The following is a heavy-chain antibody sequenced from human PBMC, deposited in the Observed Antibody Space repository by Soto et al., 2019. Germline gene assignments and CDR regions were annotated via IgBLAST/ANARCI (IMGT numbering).Heavy chain of an antibody. J-gene: IGHJ6*02. Sequence: QVQLQESGPGLVKPSETLSLTCTVSGDSINSGNYYWSWIRQSPGKGLEWLGYVFYTGSTNHNPSLTGRVSFSVGMSRKQCSLRLISVTAADTGVYYGARETRSLEAPYHDYGLDVWGQGTTVTVSS. D-gene: IGHD1-1*01. CDR3: ARETRSLEAPYHDYGLDV. CDR1: GDSINSGNYY. CDR2: VFYTGST. V-gene: IGHV4-61*01.